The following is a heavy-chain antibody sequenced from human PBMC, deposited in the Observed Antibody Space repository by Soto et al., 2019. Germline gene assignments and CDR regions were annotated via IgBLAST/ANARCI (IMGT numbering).Heavy chain of an antibody. J-gene: IGHJ4*02. V-gene: IGHV4-59*01. CDR3: AGYSSGWYSARGRLTFDS. CDR1: GGSISRYY. Sequence: SEALSLTWTVSGGSISRYYWSWIRQPPGKGLEWIGYIYYSGSTNYNPSLKSRVTISVDTSKNQFSLKLSSVTAADTAVYYCAGYSSGWYSARGRLTFDSWGQGTLVTVSS. D-gene: IGHD6-19*01. CDR2: IYYSGST.